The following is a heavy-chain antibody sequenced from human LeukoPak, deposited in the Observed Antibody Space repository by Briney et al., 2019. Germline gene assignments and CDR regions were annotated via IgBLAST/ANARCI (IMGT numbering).Heavy chain of an antibody. V-gene: IGHV3-21*04. CDR1: GFTFSSYS. J-gene: IGHJ4*02. CDR2: ISSSSRYI. D-gene: IGHD1-14*01. CDR3: AKPAKTDYADY. Sequence: GGSLRLSCAASGFTFSSYSVHWVRQAPGKGLEWVSSISSSSRYIYYADSVKGRFTISRDNSKNTLYLQMNSLRAEDTALYYCAKPAKTDYADYWGQGTLVTVSS.